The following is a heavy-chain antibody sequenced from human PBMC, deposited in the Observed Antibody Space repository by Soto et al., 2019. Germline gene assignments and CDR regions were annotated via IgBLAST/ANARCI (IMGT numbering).Heavy chain of an antibody. V-gene: IGHV4-59*01. Sequence: SETLSLTCTVSGASISSYYWSWFRQPPGKGLEWIAYIYDSENTNYNPSLKSRVTILVDTSKNQFSLKLTSVTAADTAVYYCARAVVVTAPFDYWGQGTLVTVSS. CDR2: IYDSENT. D-gene: IGHD2-15*01. CDR3: ARAVVVTAPFDY. CDR1: GASISSYY. J-gene: IGHJ4*02.